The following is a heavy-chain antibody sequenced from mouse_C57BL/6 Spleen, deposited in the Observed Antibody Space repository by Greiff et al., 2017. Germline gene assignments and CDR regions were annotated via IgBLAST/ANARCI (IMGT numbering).Heavy chain of an antibody. CDR1: GYTFTDYN. CDR2: INPNNGGT. J-gene: IGHJ4*01. D-gene: IGHD2-4*01. V-gene: IGHV1-22*01. Sequence: QLQQSGPELVKPGASVKMSCKASGYTFTDYNMHWVKQSHGKSLEWIGYINPNNGGTSYNQKFKGKATLTVNKSSSTAYMELRSLTSEDSAVYYCARIYDYGYYYAMDYWGQGTSVTVSS. CDR3: ARIYDYGYYYAMDY.